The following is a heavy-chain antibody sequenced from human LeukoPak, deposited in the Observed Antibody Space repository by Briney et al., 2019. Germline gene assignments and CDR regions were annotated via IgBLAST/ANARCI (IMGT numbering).Heavy chain of an antibody. CDR3: AREFFSSSWYQGVD. V-gene: IGHV1-2*02. D-gene: IGHD6-13*01. CDR2: INPNSGGT. J-gene: IGHJ4*02. Sequence: ASVKVSCKASGYTFTGYYMHWVRQAPGQGHEWMGWINPNSGGTNYAQKFQGRVTMTRDTSISTAYMELSRLRSDDTAVYYCAREFFSSSWYQGVDWGQGTLVTVSS. CDR1: GYTFTGYY.